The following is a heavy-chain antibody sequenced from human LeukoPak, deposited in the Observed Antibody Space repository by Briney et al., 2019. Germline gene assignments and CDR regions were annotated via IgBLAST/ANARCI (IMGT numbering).Heavy chain of an antibody. Sequence: PGGSLRISCAASGFPFDDYGMLWVRQAPGKGLEWVSFISWHGETTYYSDSVKGRFTISRDSSKNSLYLQMNSLKTEDTALYHCAREGATSIYFDYWGQGTLVTVSS. J-gene: IGHJ4*02. V-gene: IGHV3-43D*03. CDR1: GFPFDDYG. D-gene: IGHD3-16*01. CDR3: AREGATSIYFDY. CDR2: ISWHGETT.